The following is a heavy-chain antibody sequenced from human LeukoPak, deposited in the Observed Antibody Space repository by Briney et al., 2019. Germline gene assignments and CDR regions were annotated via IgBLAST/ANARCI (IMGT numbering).Heavy chain of an antibody. V-gene: IGHV3-74*01. CDR2: INSDGSST. CDR1: GFTFSSYW. CDR3: AREVFYGSGSYSPNWFDP. D-gene: IGHD3-10*01. Sequence: GGSLRLSCAASGFTFSSYWMHWVRQAPGKGLVWVSRINSDGSSTSYADSVKGRFTISRDNSKNSLYLQMNSLRAEDTAVYYCAREVFYGSGSYSPNWFDPWGQGTLVTVSS. J-gene: IGHJ5*02.